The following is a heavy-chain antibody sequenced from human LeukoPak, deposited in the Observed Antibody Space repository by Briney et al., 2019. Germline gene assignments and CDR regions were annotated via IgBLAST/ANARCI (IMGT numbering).Heavy chain of an antibody. J-gene: IGHJ4*02. V-gene: IGHV1-69*06. Sequence: GASVKVSCKASEGTFSSYAISWVRQAPGQGLEWMGGIIPIFGTANYAQKFQGRVTITADKSTSTAYMELSSLRSEDTAVYYCARAYYYGSGSYSNYFDYWGQGTLVTVSS. CDR2: IIPIFGTA. CDR3: ARAYYYGSGSYSNYFDY. CDR1: EGTFSSYA. D-gene: IGHD3-10*01.